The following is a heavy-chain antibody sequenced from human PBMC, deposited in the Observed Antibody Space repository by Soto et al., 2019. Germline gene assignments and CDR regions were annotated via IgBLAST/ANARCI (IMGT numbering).Heavy chain of an antibody. CDR2: INTGNART. CDR3: AIEGALGGPNWFDP. Sequence: ASVKVSCKASGYTFANYALHWLRQAPGQRLEWMGWINTGNARTQYSQTFQDRITITRDTSATTAYMELGSLASEDTAVYYCAIEGALGGPNWFDPWGQVNLVTVSS. J-gene: IGHJ5*02. D-gene: IGHD3-16*01. CDR1: GYTFANYA. V-gene: IGHV1-3*04.